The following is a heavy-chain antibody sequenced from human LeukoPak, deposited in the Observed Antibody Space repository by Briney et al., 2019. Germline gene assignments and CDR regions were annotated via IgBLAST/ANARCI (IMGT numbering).Heavy chain of an antibody. CDR3: ARRRYNWNAIDY. J-gene: IGHJ4*02. Sequence: GGSLRLSCAASGFTFSDYYMSWIRQAPGKGLEWVSYISSSGSTLYYADSVKGRITISRDNAKNSLYMQMNSLRAEDTAVYYCARRRYNWNAIDYWGQGTLVTVSS. CDR2: ISSSGSTL. CDR1: GFTFSDYY. D-gene: IGHD1-20*01. V-gene: IGHV3-11*01.